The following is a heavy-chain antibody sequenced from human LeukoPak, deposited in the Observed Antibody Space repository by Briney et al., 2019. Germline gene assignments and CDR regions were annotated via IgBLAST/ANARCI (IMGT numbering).Heavy chain of an antibody. Sequence: GGSLRLSCAASGFTFSSYSMNWVRQAPGKGLEWSQPISGSSSYIYYADSVRGRVTLSRDNVKNSLYLQMNSLRAEDTAVYYCARRATTERGHSYGLDYWGQGTLVTVSS. D-gene: IGHD5-18*01. J-gene: IGHJ4*02. V-gene: IGHV3-21*01. CDR3: ARRATTERGHSYGLDY. CDR1: GFTFSSYS. CDR2: ISGSSSYI.